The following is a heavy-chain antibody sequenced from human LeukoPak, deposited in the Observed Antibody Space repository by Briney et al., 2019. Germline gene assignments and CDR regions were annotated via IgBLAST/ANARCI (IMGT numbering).Heavy chain of an antibody. CDR1: GGSISNYY. V-gene: IGHV4-59*08. J-gene: IGHJ4*02. CDR2: INYSGST. CDR3: ARLGWYYYDSSGYWDD. D-gene: IGHD3-22*01. Sequence: SETLSLTCTVSGGSISNYYWSWSRQPPGKGLEWIGDINYSGSTNYNPSLKSRVTISIDTSKNQFSLKLSSVTAADTAVYYCARLGWYYYDSSGYWDDWGQGTLVTVSS.